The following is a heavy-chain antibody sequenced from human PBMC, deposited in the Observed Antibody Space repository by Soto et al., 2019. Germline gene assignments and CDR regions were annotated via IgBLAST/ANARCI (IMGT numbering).Heavy chain of an antibody. J-gene: IGHJ4*02. V-gene: IGHV3-49*04. CDR1: GFTLGYNS. CDR2: IRSKAYGGTT. CDR3: ARSRVAADLSDFDY. Sequence: PGGSLRLSCTGSGFTLGYNSISWVRQAPGKGLEWLGSIRSKAYGGTTEYAASVKGRFTISRDDSKSIAYLQMSSLKSEDTAVYYFARSRVAADLSDFDYWGQGTLVTVSS. D-gene: IGHD6-25*01.